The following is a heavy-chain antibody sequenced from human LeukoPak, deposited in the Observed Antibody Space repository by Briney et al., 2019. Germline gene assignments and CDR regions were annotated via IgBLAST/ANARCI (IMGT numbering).Heavy chain of an antibody. CDR1: GFTFSSYA. CDR2: ISGSGAYT. Sequence: GGSLRLSCAASGFTFSSYAMSWVRQAPGKGLEWVSTISGSGAYTYYADSVKGRFTISRDNSKNTLYLKVNSLRAEYTAVYYCAKYFASGSYYKLPHWGQGTLVTVSS. V-gene: IGHV3-23*01. D-gene: IGHD3-10*01. CDR3: AKYFASGSYYKLPH. J-gene: IGHJ1*01.